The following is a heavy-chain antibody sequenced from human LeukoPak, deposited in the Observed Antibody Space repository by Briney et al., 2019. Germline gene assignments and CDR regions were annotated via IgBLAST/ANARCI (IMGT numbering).Heavy chain of an antibody. CDR1: GYSFTSYW. V-gene: IGHV5-51*01. J-gene: IGHJ6*02. Sequence: PGESLKISCKGSGYSFTSYWIGWVRQMPGKGLEWMGIIYPGDSDTRYSPSFQGQVTISADKSISTAYLQWSSLKASDTAMYYCARHSHSSSWYYYYYGMDVWGQGTTVTVSS. D-gene: IGHD6-13*01. CDR2: IYPGDSDT. CDR3: ARHSHSSSWYYYYYGMDV.